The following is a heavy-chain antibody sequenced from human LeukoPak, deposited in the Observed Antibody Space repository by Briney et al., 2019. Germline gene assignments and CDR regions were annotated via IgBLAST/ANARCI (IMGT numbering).Heavy chain of an antibody. CDR1: GGSISSSGYY. V-gene: IGHV4-39*07. CDR2: IYYSGST. CDR3: ARSSRGVFDY. J-gene: IGHJ4*02. Sequence: PSETLSLTCTVSGGSISSSGYYWGWIRQPPGKGLEWIGSIYYSGSTYYNPSLKSRVTISVDTSKNQFSLKLSSVTAADTAVYYCARSSRGVFDYWGQGTLVTVSS. D-gene: IGHD3-16*01.